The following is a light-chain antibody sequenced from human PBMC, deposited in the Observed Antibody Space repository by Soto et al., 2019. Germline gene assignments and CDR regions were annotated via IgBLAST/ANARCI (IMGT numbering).Light chain of an antibody. CDR3: SSYTSSRTWV. Sequence: QSALTQPASVSGSPGQSITISCTGTSSDIGGYNSVSWYQQHPGKAPKLVIYEVTNRPSGVSNRFSGSKSGNTASLTISGLQAEDEADYYCSSYTSSRTWVFGGGTKLTV. CDR2: EVT. CDR1: SSDIGGYNS. V-gene: IGLV2-14*03. J-gene: IGLJ3*02.